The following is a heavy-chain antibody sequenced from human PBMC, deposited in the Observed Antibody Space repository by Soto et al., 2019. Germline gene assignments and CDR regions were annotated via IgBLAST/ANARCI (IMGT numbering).Heavy chain of an antibody. CDR2: IVPIVGTT. J-gene: IGHJ4*02. V-gene: IGHV1-69*13. Sequence: GASVKVSCKASGYTFTRYAIHWVRQAPGQRLEWMGGIVPIVGTTTYAQKFQGRVTITADEATSTAYMQLSRLRSDDTAVYYCVRVVAIPGYPDHWGQGTLVTVSS. D-gene: IGHD5-12*01. CDR1: GYTFTRYA. CDR3: VRVVAIPGYPDH.